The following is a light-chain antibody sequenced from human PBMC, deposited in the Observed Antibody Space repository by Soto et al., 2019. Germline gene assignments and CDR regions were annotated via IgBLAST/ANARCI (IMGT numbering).Light chain of an antibody. V-gene: IGKV3-15*01. Sequence: EIVMTQSPATLSVSPGERATLSCRASQGVSSHLAWYQQKPGQPPRLLIFAASTRATGIPARFSGSGSGTEFTLTISSLQAEDFAVYYCQQYTHWRTFGQGTKVEIK. CDR2: AAS. CDR3: QQYTHWRT. J-gene: IGKJ1*01. CDR1: QGVSSH.